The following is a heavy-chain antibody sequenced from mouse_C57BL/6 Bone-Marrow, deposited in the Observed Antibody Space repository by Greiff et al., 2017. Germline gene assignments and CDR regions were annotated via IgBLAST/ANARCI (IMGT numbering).Heavy chain of an antibody. D-gene: IGHD4-1*01. CDR3: ARSWERGYFDY. CDR1: GYTFTDYY. V-gene: IGHV1-26*01. J-gene: IGHJ2*01. CDR2: INPNNGGT. Sequence: VQLQQSGPELVKPGASVKISCKASGYTFTDYYMNWVKQSHGKSLEWIGDINPNNGGTSYNQKFKGKATLTVDKSSSTAYMELRSLTSEDSAVYYCARSWERGYFDYWGQGTTLTVSS.